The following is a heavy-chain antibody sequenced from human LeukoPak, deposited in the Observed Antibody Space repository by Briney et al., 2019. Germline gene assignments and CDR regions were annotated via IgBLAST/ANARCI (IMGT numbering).Heavy chain of an antibody. CDR2: IYYSGST. CDR3: ARVWGSSGSY. J-gene: IGHJ4*02. D-gene: IGHD3-16*01. V-gene: IGHV4-39*07. CDR1: GGSISSSSYY. Sequence: SETLSLTCTVSGGSISSSSYYWGWIRQPPGKGLEWIGSIYYSGSTYYNPSLKSRVTISVDTSKNQFSLKLSSVTAADTAVYYCARVWGSSGSYWGQGTLVTVSS.